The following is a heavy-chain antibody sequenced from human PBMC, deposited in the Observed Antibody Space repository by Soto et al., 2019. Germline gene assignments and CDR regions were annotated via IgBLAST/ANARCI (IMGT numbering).Heavy chain of an antibody. D-gene: IGHD6-6*01. CDR2: ISFDGGNK. V-gene: IGHV3-30-3*01. Sequence: QVQLVESGGGVVQPGRSLRLSCAASGFTFSSYAMHWVRQGPGEGLEWVAVISFDGGNKYYADSVKGRFTISRDNSKNTLYLQMNSLRGEDTAVYFCARSPIPARPAWFDPWGQGTLVTVSS. CDR3: ARSPIPARPAWFDP. J-gene: IGHJ5*02. CDR1: GFTFSSYA.